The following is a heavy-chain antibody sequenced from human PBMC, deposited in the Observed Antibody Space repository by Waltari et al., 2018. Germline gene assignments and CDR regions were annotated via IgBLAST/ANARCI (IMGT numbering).Heavy chain of an antibody. CDR3: ARVHGDTFGPLGY. CDR1: GFTFSSYA. Sequence: QVQLVESGGGVVQPGRSLRLSCAASGFTFSSYAMHWFRQAPGKGLEWVAVISYDGSNKYYADSVKGRFTISRDNSKNTLYLQMNSLRAEDTAVYYCARVHGDTFGPLGYWGQGTLVTVSS. CDR2: ISYDGSNK. J-gene: IGHJ4*02. V-gene: IGHV3-30-3*01. D-gene: IGHD4-17*01.